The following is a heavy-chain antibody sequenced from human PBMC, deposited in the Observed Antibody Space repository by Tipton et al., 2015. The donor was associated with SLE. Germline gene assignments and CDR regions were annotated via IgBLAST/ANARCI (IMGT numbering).Heavy chain of an antibody. J-gene: IGHJ6*02. D-gene: IGHD1-26*01. V-gene: IGHV3-9*01. CDR3: AKGEVGGYYDNYYGVDV. CDR1: GFSIDDHG. Sequence: SLRLSCAGPGFSIDDHGMHWVWQAPGKGLEWVSSISWSSGSIVYADSVKGRFTISRDNANNSLYLQMNSLRVEDTALYYCAKGEVGGYYDNYYGVDVWGQGTTVTVS. CDR2: ISWSSGSI.